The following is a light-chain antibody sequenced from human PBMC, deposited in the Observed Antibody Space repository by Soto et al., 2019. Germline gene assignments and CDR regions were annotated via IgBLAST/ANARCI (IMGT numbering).Light chain of an antibody. CDR1: QSISSW. CDR2: DAS. V-gene: IGKV1-5*01. CDR3: QQYNTYWT. J-gene: IGKJ1*01. Sequence: DIQMTQSPSTLSASVGDRVTITCRASQSISSWLAWYQQKPGKAPKLLIYDASSLESGVPSRFSGSGSGTEFTLTIRSLKPDDFATYYCQQYNTYWTFGPGTKVDIK.